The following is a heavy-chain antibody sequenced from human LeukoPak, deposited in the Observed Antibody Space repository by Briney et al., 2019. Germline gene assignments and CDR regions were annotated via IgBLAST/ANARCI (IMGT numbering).Heavy chain of an antibody. CDR3: ATLGSDYYLRV. CDR1: GFTFSSYS. Sequence: GGSLRLSCAASGFTFSSYSMNWVRQAPGKGLEWVSYISSSSSYIYYADSVKGRFTISRDNAKNSLYLQMNSLRAEDTAVYYCATLGSDYYLRVWGKGTTVTISS. J-gene: IGHJ6*04. D-gene: IGHD3-22*01. V-gene: IGHV3-21*05. CDR2: ISSSSSYI.